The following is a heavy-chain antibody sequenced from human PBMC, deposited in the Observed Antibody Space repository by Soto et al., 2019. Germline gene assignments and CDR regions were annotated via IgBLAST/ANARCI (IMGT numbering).Heavy chain of an antibody. CDR2: INHSGST. Sequence: SETLSLTCAFYGWSFSDYYWTWIRQPPGKGLEWIGEINHSGSTNYNPSLKSRVTISVDTSKNQFSLKLSSVTAADTAVYYCARRPGFGHAFDIWGQGTMVTVSS. CDR3: ARRPGFGHAFDI. D-gene: IGHD3-10*01. J-gene: IGHJ3*02. V-gene: IGHV4-34*01. CDR1: GWSFSDYY.